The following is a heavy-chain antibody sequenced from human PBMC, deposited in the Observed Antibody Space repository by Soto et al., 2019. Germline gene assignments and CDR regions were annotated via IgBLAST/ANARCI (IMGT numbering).Heavy chain of an antibody. CDR3: ASQYGDGWDY. CDR2: ISYDGSNK. J-gene: IGHJ4*02. CDR1: GFTFSSYG. Sequence: GGSLRLSCAASGFTFSSYGMHWVRQAPGKGLEWVAVISYDGSNKYYADSVKGRFTISRDNSKNTLYLQMNSLRAEDTAVYYCASQYGDGWDYWGQGTLVTVSS. V-gene: IGHV3-30*03. D-gene: IGHD4-17*01.